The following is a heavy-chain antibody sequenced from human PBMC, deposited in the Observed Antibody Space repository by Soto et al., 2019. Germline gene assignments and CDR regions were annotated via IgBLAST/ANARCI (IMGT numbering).Heavy chain of an antibody. CDR1: GTSISSYY. J-gene: IGHJ4*02. V-gene: IGHV4-59*01. CDR3: ARYNSYAIDY. Sequence: SSETLSLTCTVSGTSISSYYWSWIRQPPGKGLGWIANIHYSGTTNYNPSLASRVTLSVDTSKNQFSLKMTSVTAADRAMYFCARYNSYAIDYWGRGTLVTVSS. CDR2: IHYSGTT. D-gene: IGHD2-8*01.